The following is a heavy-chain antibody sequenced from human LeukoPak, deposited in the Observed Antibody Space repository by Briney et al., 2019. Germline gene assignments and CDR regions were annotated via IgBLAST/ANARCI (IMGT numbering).Heavy chain of an antibody. J-gene: IGHJ4*02. Sequence: GGSLRLSCAASGFTFSSYAMHWVRQAPGKGLEYVSAISSNGGSTYYANSVKGRFTISRDNSKNTLYLQMGSLRAEDMAVYYCARVVDTAMGGGFDYWGQGTLVTASS. CDR2: ISSNGGST. D-gene: IGHD5-18*01. CDR1: GFTFSSYA. V-gene: IGHV3-64*01. CDR3: ARVVDTAMGGGFDY.